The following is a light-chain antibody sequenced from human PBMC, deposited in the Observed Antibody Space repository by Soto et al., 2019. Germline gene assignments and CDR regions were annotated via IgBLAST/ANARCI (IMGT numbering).Light chain of an antibody. CDR3: QQRSNWLGKLT. J-gene: IGKJ4*01. CDR2: DAS. CDR1: QSVSSY. V-gene: IGKV3-11*01. Sequence: EIVLTQSPATLSLSPGERATLSCRASQSVSSYLAWYQQKPGQAPRLLIYDASNRATAIPARFSGSGSGTDFTLTISILEPEDFAVYYCQQRSNWLGKLTFGGGTKVEIK.